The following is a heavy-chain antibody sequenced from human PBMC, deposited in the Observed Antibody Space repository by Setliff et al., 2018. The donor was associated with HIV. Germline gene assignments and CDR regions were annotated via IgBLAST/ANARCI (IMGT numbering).Heavy chain of an antibody. CDR1: GFTVSSSY. CDR3: ARVAGTTYYDYYHMDV. V-gene: IGHV3-66*02. Sequence: PGGSLRLSCEASGFTVSSSYMAWVRQAPGKGLEWVSTIYSDGSTYHRDSVKGRFTLSRDNSKNTVYLQVGSLRPDDTAMYYCARVAGTTYYDYYHMDVWGEGSTVTVSS. J-gene: IGHJ6*03. CDR2: IYSDGST. D-gene: IGHD4-17*01.